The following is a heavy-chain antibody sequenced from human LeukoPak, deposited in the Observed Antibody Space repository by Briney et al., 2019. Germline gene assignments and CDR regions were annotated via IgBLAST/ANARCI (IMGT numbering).Heavy chain of an antibody. V-gene: IGHV3-21*01. CDR1: GFTFSSYS. J-gene: IGHJ4*02. D-gene: IGHD3-9*01. Sequence: KAGGSLRLSCAASGFTFSSYSMNWVRQAPGKGLEWVSSISGSSSYIYYADSVRGRFSISRDNAKTSLYLQMNSLRAEDTAVYYCARGHYDVLTDSLNQFAYWGQGTLVTVSS. CDR2: ISGSSSYI. CDR3: ARGHYDVLTDSLNQFAY.